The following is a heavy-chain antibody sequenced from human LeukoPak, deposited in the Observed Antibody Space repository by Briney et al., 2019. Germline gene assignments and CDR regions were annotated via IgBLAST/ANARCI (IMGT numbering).Heavy chain of an antibody. CDR1: GFTFSSYS. Sequence: GGSLRLSCAASGFTFSSYSMNWVRQAPGKGLEWVSSISSSSSYIYYADSVKGRFTISRDNAKNSLYLQMNSLRAEDTAVYYCARDRDVLLWFGGRTDAFDIWGQGTMVTVSS. J-gene: IGHJ3*02. D-gene: IGHD3-10*01. CDR2: ISSSSSYI. V-gene: IGHV3-21*01. CDR3: ARDRDVLLWFGGRTDAFDI.